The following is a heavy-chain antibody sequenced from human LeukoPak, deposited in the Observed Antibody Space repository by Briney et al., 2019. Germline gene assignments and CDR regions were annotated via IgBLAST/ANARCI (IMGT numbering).Heavy chain of an antibody. Sequence: GASVKVSCKASGYTFTGYYMHWVRQAPGQGLEWMGWISPNSDGTNYAQKFQGRVTMTRDTSISTAYMELSRLRSDDTAVYYCARDGWPFNYDVLPGYVNWFDPWGQGTLVTVSS. CDR1: GYTFTGYY. CDR2: ISPNSDGT. J-gene: IGHJ5*02. CDR3: ARDGWPFNYDVLPGYVNWFDP. V-gene: IGHV1-2*02. D-gene: IGHD3-9*01.